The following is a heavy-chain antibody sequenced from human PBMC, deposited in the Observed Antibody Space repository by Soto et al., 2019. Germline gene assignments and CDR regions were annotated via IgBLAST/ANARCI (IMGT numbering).Heavy chain of an antibody. Sequence: SETLSLTCTVSGGSISSYYWSWIRQPPGKGLEWIGYIYYSGSTNYNPSLKSRVTISVDTSKKQFSLKLSSVIAADTAVYYCASYYYDSSGYSEYFQHWGQGTLVTVSS. D-gene: IGHD3-22*01. CDR1: GGSISSYY. CDR3: ASYYYDSSGYSEYFQH. V-gene: IGHV4-59*01. J-gene: IGHJ1*01. CDR2: IYYSGST.